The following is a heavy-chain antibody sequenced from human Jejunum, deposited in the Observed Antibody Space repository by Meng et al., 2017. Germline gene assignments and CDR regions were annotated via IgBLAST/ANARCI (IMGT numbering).Heavy chain of an antibody. V-gene: IGHV3-23*04. J-gene: IGHJ4*02. CDR1: GLTFSDYA. CDR3: AKTLGVVARDLDC. Sequence: QRGECGGGWVRPGGSLGLSWEASGLTFSDYAMGWVRQAPGKGLEWVSVIRGSGSPSYYADSVKGRFTISRDNSKNTLYLQMSSLTADDTAVYFCAKTLGVVARDLDCWGQGTLVTVSS. CDR2: IRGSGSPS. D-gene: IGHD2-15*01.